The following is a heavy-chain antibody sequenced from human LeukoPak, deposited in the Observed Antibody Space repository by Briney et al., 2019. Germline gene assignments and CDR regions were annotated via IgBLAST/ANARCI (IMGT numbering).Heavy chain of an antibody. CDR2: ISSSSSTI. CDR3: AREMVYVPFDY. CDR1: GFTFSSYS. V-gene: IGHV3-48*04. Sequence: GGSLRLSCAASGFTFSSYSMNWVRQAPGKGLEWVSYISSSSSTIYYADPVKGRFTISRDNAKNSLYLQMNSLRAEDTAVYYCAREMVYVPFDYWGQGTLVTVSS. D-gene: IGHD2-8*01. J-gene: IGHJ4*02.